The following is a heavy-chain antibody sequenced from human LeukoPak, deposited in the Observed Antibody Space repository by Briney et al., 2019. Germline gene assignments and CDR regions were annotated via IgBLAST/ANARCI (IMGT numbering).Heavy chain of an antibody. V-gene: IGHV3-23*01. CDR1: GFIFSSYA. Sequence: PGGSLRLSCAASGFIFSSYAMSWVRQAPGKGLEWVSAVTGSGDSTYYADSVKGRFTVSRDNSKNTLYLRMNSLRAEDTAVYYRAKARLVRGVIMTPFYFDYWGQGTLVTLSS. CDR2: VTGSGDST. J-gene: IGHJ4*02. D-gene: IGHD3-10*01. CDR3: AKARLVRGVIMTPFYFDY.